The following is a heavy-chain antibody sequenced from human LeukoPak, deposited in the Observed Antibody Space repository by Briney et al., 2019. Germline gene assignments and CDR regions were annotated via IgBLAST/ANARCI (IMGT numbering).Heavy chain of an antibody. CDR2: ISYDGSYK. CDR3: ARDGGGGYDPNCSGGSCYPFHFDY. CDR1: GFTFSSYG. Sequence: PGGSLRLSCAASGFTFSSYGMHWVRQAPGKGLEWVAVISYDGSYKYYADSVKGRFTISRDNSKNTLYLQMNSLRAEDTAVYYCARDGGGGYDPNCSGGSCYPFHFDYWGQGTLVTVSS. D-gene: IGHD2-15*01. J-gene: IGHJ4*02. V-gene: IGHV3-30-3*01.